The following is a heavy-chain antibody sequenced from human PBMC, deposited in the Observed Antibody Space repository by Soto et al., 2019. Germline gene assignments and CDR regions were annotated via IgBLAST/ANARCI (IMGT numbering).Heavy chain of an antibody. CDR1: GDPFTSYG. D-gene: IGHD5-12*01. V-gene: IGHV1-18*01. CDR3: ARGRIVASIHDAFEI. Sequence: QGHLLQSGDEVKTPGASVRVSCRASGDPFTSYGISWVRQAPGQGLEWVAGISAYNGNRDPAQKFQGRVTMTLDTSTDTAHMELGDLTSADTGVYYCARGRIVASIHDAFEIWGQGTKVTVSS. CDR2: ISAYNGNR. J-gene: IGHJ3*02.